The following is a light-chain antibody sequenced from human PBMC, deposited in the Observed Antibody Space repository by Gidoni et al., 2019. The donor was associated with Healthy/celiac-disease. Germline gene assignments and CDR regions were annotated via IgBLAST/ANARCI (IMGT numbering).Light chain of an antibody. CDR3: QQYNSYPWT. CDR2: KAS. V-gene: IGKV1-5*03. Sequence: DIQMTQSLSTLSASVGDRVTITCRASQSIRSWLAWYQQKPGKAPKRLIYKASSLESGVPSRFSGSGSGTEFTLTISSLQPEDFATYYCQQYNSYPWTFGQGTKVEIK. J-gene: IGKJ1*01. CDR1: QSIRSW.